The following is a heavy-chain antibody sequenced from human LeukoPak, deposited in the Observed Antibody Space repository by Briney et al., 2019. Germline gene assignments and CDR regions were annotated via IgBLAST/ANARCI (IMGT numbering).Heavy chain of an antibody. Sequence: PGESLRLSCAASGFTFANYAMSWVRQAPGKGLEWVSAISGSGGSTYYADSVKGRFTISRDNSKNTLYLQMNSLRAEDTAVYYCAKGYCSSTSCYLTQYYYYYMDVWGKGTTVTVSS. CDR3: AKGYCSSTSCYLTQYYYYYMDV. CDR2: ISGSGGST. J-gene: IGHJ6*03. CDR1: GFTFANYA. V-gene: IGHV3-23*01. D-gene: IGHD2-2*01.